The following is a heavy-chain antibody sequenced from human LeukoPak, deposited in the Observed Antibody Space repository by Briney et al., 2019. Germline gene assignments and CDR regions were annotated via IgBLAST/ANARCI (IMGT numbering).Heavy chain of an antibody. J-gene: IGHJ4*02. V-gene: IGHV4-39*01. D-gene: IGHD2-15*01. CDR3: ARSRRKYCSGGSCLIFDY. Sequence: SETLSLTCTVSGGSISSVSYYWGWIRQPPGKGLEWIGNIYYTGTTYCNPSLKSRVTISVATSKNQFSLNLSSVTAADTAVYYCARSRRKYCSGGSCLIFDYWGQGTLVTVSS. CDR2: IYYTGTT. CDR1: GGSISSVSYY.